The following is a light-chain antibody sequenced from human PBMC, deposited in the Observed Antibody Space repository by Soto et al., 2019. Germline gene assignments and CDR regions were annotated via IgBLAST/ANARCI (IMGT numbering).Light chain of an antibody. Sequence: DIQMTQSPSSLSASVGDRVTITCRASQSISTYLNWYQQRPGRVPKLLIYAASSLHSGVPSRFSGSGSGTYFTLTISSLKPEDFATYYGQQSFITPLSFGGGTKVEI. CDR1: QSISTY. V-gene: IGKV1-39*01. J-gene: IGKJ4*01. CDR2: AAS. CDR3: QQSFITPLS.